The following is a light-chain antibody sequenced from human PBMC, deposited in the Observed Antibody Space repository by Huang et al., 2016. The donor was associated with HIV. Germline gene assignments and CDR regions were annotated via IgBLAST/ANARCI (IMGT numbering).Light chain of an antibody. CDR3: QQYNDWPPVT. CDR1: QSVSSN. Sequence: EIVMTQSPATLSVSPGERATLSCRASQSVSSNLAWYQHKPGQAPRLLITGASTSATCIPARFSGSGSGTEFTLTISSLQSEDSGVYYCQQYNDWPPVTFGQGTKLEIK. V-gene: IGKV3-15*01. J-gene: IGKJ2*01. CDR2: GAS.